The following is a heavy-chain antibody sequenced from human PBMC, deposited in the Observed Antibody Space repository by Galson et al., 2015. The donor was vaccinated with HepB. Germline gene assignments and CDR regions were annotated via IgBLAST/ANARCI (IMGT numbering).Heavy chain of an antibody. J-gene: IGHJ4*02. CDR2: MYHSGTT. D-gene: IGHD5-24*01. CDR3: ARDGEDGYTLNQFDL. Sequence: TLSLTCTVSGGSISSSMYFWAWVRQPPGKGLEWIGSMYHSGTTYSNPSLKSRVTISIDMSTNQFSLKLTSVTAADTAVYYCARDGEDGYTLNQFDLWGQGTLVTVSS. V-gene: IGHV4-39*07. CDR1: GGSISSSMYF.